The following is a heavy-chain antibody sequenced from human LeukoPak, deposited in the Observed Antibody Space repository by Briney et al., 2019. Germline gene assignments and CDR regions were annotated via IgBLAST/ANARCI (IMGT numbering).Heavy chain of an antibody. CDR3: ARDRPFYGSGSYYHP. D-gene: IGHD3-10*01. CDR1: GFTFSSYW. Sequence: PGGSLRLSCAASGFTFSSYWMSWVRQAPGKGLEGLANIKQDGSEKYYVDSVKGRFTISRDNAKNSLYLQMNSLRAEDTAVSYCARDRPFYGSGSYYHPWGQGTLVTVSS. V-gene: IGHV3-7*03. CDR2: IKQDGSEK. J-gene: IGHJ5*02.